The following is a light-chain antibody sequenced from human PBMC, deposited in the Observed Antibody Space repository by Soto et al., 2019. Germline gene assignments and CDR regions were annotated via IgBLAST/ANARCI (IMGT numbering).Light chain of an antibody. Sequence: QSALTQPASVSGSPGQSITISCTGSSNDIGAYKYVSWYQQYPGKAPKLIIFEVSNRPSGVSNRFSGSKSGNTASLTIAGLQAEDEADYPCSSYTTGSTLYVFGGGTKVTVL. V-gene: IGLV2-14*01. CDR3: SSYTTGSTLYV. CDR1: SNDIGAYKY. J-gene: IGLJ1*01. CDR2: EVS.